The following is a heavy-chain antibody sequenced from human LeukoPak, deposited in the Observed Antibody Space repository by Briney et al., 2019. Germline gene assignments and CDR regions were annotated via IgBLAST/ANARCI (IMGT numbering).Heavy chain of an antibody. CDR1: GFTFEDYG. V-gene: IGHV3-20*04. D-gene: IGHD2-21*02. CDR3: ARGRSLDCYVCPFDY. Sequence: GGSLRLSCAVSGFTFEDYGMSWVRQVPGKGLEWGCGVVKSGGVTDYVDSVKGRFTISRDNAKNSVDLQMNSLRADDTAFYYCARGRSLDCYVCPFDYWGQGSLVTVSS. J-gene: IGHJ4*02. CDR2: VVKSGGVT.